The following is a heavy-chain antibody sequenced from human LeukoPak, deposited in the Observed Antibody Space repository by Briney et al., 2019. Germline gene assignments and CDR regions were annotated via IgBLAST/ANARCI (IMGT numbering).Heavy chain of an antibody. V-gene: IGHV3-23*01. D-gene: IGHD3-10*01. J-gene: IGHJ4*02. CDR1: GFTFSSYA. CDR2: ISGSGGGT. CDR3: AKDGLLWFGELLCDY. Sequence: PGGSLRLSCAASGFTFSSYAMSWVRQAPGKGLEWVSAISGSGGGTYYADSVKGRFTISRDNSKNTLYLQMNSLRAEDTAVYYCAKDGLLWFGELLCDYWGQGTLVTVSS.